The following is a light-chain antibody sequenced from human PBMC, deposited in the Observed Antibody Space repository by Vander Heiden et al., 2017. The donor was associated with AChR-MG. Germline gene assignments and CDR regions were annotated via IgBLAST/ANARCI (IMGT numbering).Light chain of an antibody. J-gene: IGKJ2*01. CDR3: QRYTDWPYT. CDR1: QSVGSQ. V-gene: IGKV3-15*01. Sequence: EIGMTQFPATLSVSPGEGATLSCRASQSVGSQLLWYQQKPGQAPRLVIYGVSTRATGIPARFSGSGSGTEFTLTISSLQSEDFAVYYCQRYTDWPYTFGQGTKLEVK. CDR2: GVS.